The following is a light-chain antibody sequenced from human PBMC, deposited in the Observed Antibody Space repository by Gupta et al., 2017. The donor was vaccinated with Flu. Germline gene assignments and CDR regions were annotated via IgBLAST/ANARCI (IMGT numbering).Light chain of an antibody. V-gene: IGKV3-15*01. CDR3: QQYDDWPPIT. CDR2: GAS. J-gene: IGKJ5*01. Sequence: EIVMTQSPDTLSVSPGERATLSCRASQSISSNLAWYQHKPGLAPRLLIYGASTRATGIADRFSGSGSGTEFTLTISSLESEDFAVYYCQQYDDWPPITVGQGTRVEIK. CDR1: QSISSN.